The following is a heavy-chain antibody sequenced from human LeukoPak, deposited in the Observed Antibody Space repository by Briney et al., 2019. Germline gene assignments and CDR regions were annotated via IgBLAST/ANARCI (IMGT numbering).Heavy chain of an antibody. Sequence: GESLKISCKGSGYSFTSFHIGRVRQMPGKGLEWIGIIHPDSDVRYSPSFEGQVTLSTDKSISTAYLQWSSLEASDTAIYFCARPSQVVVGGSSGLFDYWGQGTLVTVSP. D-gene: IGHD2-15*01. J-gene: IGHJ4*02. CDR1: GYSFTSFH. CDR2: IHPDSDV. CDR3: ARPSQVVVGGSSGLFDY. V-gene: IGHV5-51*01.